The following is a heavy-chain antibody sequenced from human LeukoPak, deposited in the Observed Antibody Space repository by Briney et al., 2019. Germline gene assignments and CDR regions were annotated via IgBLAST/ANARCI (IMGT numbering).Heavy chain of an antibody. CDR3: ARAKYHYDGSGYSLFDY. V-gene: IGHV6-1*01. D-gene: IGHD3-22*01. Sequence: SQTLSLTFAISGDSVSSSSAAWNWIRQSPSRGLEWLGRTYYGSKWFNNYVSSVQSRITINPDTSKNQFSLQMKSVTPEDTAVYYCARAKYHYDGSGYSLFDYWGQGTLVTVSS. CDR2: TYYGSKWFN. J-gene: IGHJ4*02. CDR1: GDSVSSSSAA.